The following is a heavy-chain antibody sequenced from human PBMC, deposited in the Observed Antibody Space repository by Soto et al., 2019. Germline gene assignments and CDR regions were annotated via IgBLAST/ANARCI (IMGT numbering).Heavy chain of an antibody. CDR1: GFTFSDYY. D-gene: IGHD1-26*01. CDR3: ARDSRWAQSLKNYYYYYMDV. Sequence: PGGSLRLSCAASGFTFSDYYMSWIRQAPGKGLEWVSYISSSGSTIYYADSVKGRFTISRDNAKNSLYLQMNSLRAEDTAVYYCARDSRWAQSLKNYYYYYMDVWGKGTTVTVSS. J-gene: IGHJ6*03. CDR2: ISSSGSTI. V-gene: IGHV3-11*01.